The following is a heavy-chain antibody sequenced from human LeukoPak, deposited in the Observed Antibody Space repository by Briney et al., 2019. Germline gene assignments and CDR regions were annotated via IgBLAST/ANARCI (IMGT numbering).Heavy chain of an antibody. Sequence: GGSLRLSCAASGNYWMHWVRQAPGKGLVWVSHINSDGSWTSYADSVKGRFTISRDNAKNSLYLQMNSLRAEDTRVGYIDEGIDYWGQGTLVTVSS. D-gene: IGHD5-24*01. CDR2: INSDGSWT. V-gene: IGHV3-74*01. CDR3: DEGIDY. CDR1: GNYW. J-gene: IGHJ4*02.